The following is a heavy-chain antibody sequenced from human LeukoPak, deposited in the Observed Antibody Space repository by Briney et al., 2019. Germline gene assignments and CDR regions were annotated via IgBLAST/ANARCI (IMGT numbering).Heavy chain of an antibody. V-gene: IGHV4-61*02. CDR3: ARDSHYYDSSGYYDMDV. J-gene: IGHJ6*03. D-gene: IGHD3-22*01. Sequence: ASETLSLTCTVSGGSISSGSYYWSWIQQPAGKGLEWIGRIYTSGSTNYNPSLKSRVTISVDTSKNQFSLKLSSVTAADTAVYYCARDSHYYDSSGYYDMDVWGKGTTVTISS. CDR1: GGSISSGSYY. CDR2: IYTSGST.